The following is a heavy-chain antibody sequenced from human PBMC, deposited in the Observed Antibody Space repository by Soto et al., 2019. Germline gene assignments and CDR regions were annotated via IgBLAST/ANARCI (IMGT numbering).Heavy chain of an antibody. V-gene: IGHV3-53*01. CDR2: IYSGGTT. J-gene: IGHJ4*02. CDR1: GFTVSSNY. CDR3: ARDRSFSSGFDY. D-gene: IGHD6-19*01. Sequence: GSLRLSCAASGFTVSSNYMGWVRQAPGKGLEWVSVIYSGGTTYYADSVKGRFTIPRDNSKNTVYLQMNSLRAEDTAAYYCARDRSFSSGFDYWGQGALVTVSS.